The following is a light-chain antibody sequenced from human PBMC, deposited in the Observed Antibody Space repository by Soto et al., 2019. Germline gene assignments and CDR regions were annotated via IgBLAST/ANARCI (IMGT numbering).Light chain of an antibody. CDR1: NSNIGDNT. CDR2: SNN. CDR3: AAWDDSLNAVV. J-gene: IGLJ2*01. V-gene: IGLV1-44*01. Sequence: QSVLTQPPSVSGTPGQRVTISCSGSNSNIGDNTVNWYQQLPGTAPRLLIYSNNQRPSGVPDRFSGSKSGTSASLAISGLQSEDEADYYCAAWDDSLNAVVFGGGTQLTVL.